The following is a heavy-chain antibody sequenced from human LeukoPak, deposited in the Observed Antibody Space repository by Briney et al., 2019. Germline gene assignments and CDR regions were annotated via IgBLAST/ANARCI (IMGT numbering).Heavy chain of an antibody. CDR2: ISSSSSYI. J-gene: IGHJ3*02. CDR1: GFTFSTYS. CDR3: ARRSAAKDAFDI. V-gene: IGHV3-21*01. Sequence: NPGGSLRLSCAASGFTFSTYSMNWVRQAPGKGLEWVASISSSSSYIYYADSLKGRFTISRDNAKNTLYLQMNSLRAEDTAVYYCARRSAAKDAFDIWGQGTMVTVSS. D-gene: IGHD6-25*01.